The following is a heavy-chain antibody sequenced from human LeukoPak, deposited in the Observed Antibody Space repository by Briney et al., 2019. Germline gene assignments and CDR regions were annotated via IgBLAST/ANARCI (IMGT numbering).Heavy chain of an antibody. Sequence: ASVKVSCKASGYIFTSYGISWVRQAPGQGLEWMGWISAYNGNTNYAQKLQGRVTMTTDTSTSTAYMELRSLRSDDTAVYYCARRYSGSYGGIWFDPWGQGTLVTVSS. J-gene: IGHJ5*02. CDR3: ARRYSGSYGGIWFDP. CDR1: GYIFTSYG. V-gene: IGHV1-18*01. D-gene: IGHD1-26*01. CDR2: ISAYNGNT.